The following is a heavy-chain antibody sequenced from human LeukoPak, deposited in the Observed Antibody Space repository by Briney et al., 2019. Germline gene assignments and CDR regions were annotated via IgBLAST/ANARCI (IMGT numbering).Heavy chain of an antibody. D-gene: IGHD3-9*01. CDR1: GXSISSSSDY. V-gene: IGHV4-39*01. CDR3: ARQYQLRYFDWLLYWYFDL. CDR2: IYYSGST. J-gene: IGHJ2*01. Sequence: SETLSLTCTVSGXSISSSSDYWGWIRQPPGKGLEWIGSIYYSGSTYYNPSLKSRVTISVDTSKNQFSLKLSSVTAADTAVYYCARQYQLRYFDWLLYWYFDLWGRGTLVTVSS.